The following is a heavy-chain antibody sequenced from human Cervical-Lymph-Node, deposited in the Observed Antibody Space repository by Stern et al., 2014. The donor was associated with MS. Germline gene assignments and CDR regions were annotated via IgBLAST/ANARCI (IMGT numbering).Heavy chain of an antibody. CDR1: GGTFSTHV. J-gene: IGHJ4*02. V-gene: IGHV1-69*01. Sequence: QLVQSGAEVKKPGSSVKVSCKASGGTFSTHVISWVRQAPGQGLEWMGGIIPMFGKPNYAQRFQGRVTITADESTSTAYMELTSLRSDDTAVYYCARAPGEGYCTGGTCYEYGLDYWGQGTLVTVSS. CDR3: ARAPGEGYCTGGTCYEYGLDY. D-gene: IGHD2-15*01. CDR2: IIPMFGKP.